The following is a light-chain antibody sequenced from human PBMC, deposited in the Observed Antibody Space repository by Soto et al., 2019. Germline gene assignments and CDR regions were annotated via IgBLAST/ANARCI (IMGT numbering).Light chain of an antibody. CDR1: QSVSSN. CDR2: GAS. V-gene: IGKV3-15*01. CDR3: QQYNNWSPMYT. J-gene: IGKJ2*01. Sequence: EIVMTQSPATLSVSPGERATLSCRASQSVSSNLAWYQQKAGQAPMLLINGASTRPTGIPARFSGSGSGTEFTLTLSSLQSEDFAVYYCQQYNNWSPMYTCGQGTKLEIK.